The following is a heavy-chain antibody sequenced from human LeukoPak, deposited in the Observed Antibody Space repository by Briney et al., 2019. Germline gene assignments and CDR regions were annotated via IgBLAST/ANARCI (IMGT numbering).Heavy chain of an antibody. CDR2: IYSSGTI. J-gene: IGHJ4*02. D-gene: IGHD3-22*01. Sequence: PSETLSLTCTVSSGSISSYYWSWIRQPPGKGLEWLGYIYSSGTINFNPSLKSRLTMSVDTSENQFSLKLSSVTAADTAVYYCARHDKGFDYWGQGTLVTVSA. CDR1: SGSISSYY. V-gene: IGHV4-59*08. CDR3: ARHDKGFDY.